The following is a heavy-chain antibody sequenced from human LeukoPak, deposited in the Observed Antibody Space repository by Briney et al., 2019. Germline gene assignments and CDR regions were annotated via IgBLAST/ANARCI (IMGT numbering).Heavy chain of an antibody. Sequence: SETLSLTCTVSDGSISSSSAYWGWIRQPPGKGLEWIGSIYYSENTYYNPSLKSRVTISADTSKNQFSLTLGSVSATDTAVYYCVSPRGFSYGYFDYWGQGTLVTVSS. J-gene: IGHJ4*02. CDR2: IYYSENT. CDR1: DGSISSSSAY. CDR3: VSPRGFSYGYFDY. D-gene: IGHD5-18*01. V-gene: IGHV4-39*01.